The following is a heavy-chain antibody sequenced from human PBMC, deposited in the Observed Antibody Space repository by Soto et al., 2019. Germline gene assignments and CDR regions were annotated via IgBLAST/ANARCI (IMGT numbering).Heavy chain of an antibody. D-gene: IGHD2-21*02. J-gene: IGHJ4*02. CDR2: IKQDGREK. CDR3: ARYDCGGYYFDY. Sequence: EVQLVESGGGLVQPGGSLRLSCAASGFTFSTYWMGWVRRAPGKGLERVANIKQDGREKYYVDSVKGRFTISRDNAKNYLYQKMNSLGAEDTAVYYWARYDCGGYYFDYWGQGNLGSVSS. V-gene: IGHV3-7*01. CDR1: GFTFSTYW.